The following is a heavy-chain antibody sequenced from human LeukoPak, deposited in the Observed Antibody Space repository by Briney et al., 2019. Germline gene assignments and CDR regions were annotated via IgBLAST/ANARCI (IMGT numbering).Heavy chain of an antibody. V-gene: IGHV1-18*01. J-gene: IGHJ4*02. CDR2: ISGINTNT. CDR1: GYTFSNYG. D-gene: IGHD6-13*01. CDR3: ARARFSSRNRDGYFDS. Sequence: ASVKVSCKASGYTFSNYGIHWVRPAPGHGVEWMGWISGINTNTNYAQKVQGRVTMTADTSTATDYMELRSLRSDDTAVYYCARARFSSRNRDGYFDSWGEGTLVTASS.